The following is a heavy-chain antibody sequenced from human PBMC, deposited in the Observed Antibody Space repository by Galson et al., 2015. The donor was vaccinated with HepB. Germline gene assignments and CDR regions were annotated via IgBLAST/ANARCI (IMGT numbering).Heavy chain of an antibody. J-gene: IGHJ4*02. Sequence: SLRLSCAASGFTFSHYAMNWVRQASGKGLEWVSSISSTSSHIYYADSVRGRFTISRDNAQDSLYLQMNSLRAEDTAIYYCARDGPLSDYLWGSSLPPDYWGQGTLVTVSS. CDR3: ARDGPLSDYLWGSSLPPDY. CDR1: GFTFSHYA. D-gene: IGHD3-16*01. CDR2: ISSTSSHI. V-gene: IGHV3-21*06.